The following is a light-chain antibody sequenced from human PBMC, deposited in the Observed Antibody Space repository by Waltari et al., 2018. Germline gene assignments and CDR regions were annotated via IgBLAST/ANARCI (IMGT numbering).Light chain of an antibody. CDR2: STN. Sequence: QPVVTLDPSLTVSPGGTVTLTCASSTGAVNGGHYTYWQQQKPGQAPRILIYSTNNTHAVTTARFAGTLLGGKAVLTLAVVQHEDDDDYYSLLYYGDPWVFGGGTKLTVL. CDR1: TGAVNGGHY. J-gene: IGLJ3*02. CDR3: LLYYGDPWV. V-gene: IGLV7-43*01.